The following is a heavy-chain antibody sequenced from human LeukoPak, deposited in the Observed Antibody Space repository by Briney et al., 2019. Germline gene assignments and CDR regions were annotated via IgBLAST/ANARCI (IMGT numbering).Heavy chain of an antibody. CDR2: IYHSGST. CDR1: GGSISSSNW. CDR3: ARFRGVAAAGTELDY. Sequence: PSGTLSLTCAVSGGSISSSNWWSWIRQPPGKGLEWIGEIYHSGSTNYNPSLKSRVTISVDKSKTQFSLKLSSVTAADTAVYYCARFRGVAAAGTELDYWGQGTLVTVSS. V-gene: IGHV4-4*02. D-gene: IGHD6-13*01. J-gene: IGHJ4*02.